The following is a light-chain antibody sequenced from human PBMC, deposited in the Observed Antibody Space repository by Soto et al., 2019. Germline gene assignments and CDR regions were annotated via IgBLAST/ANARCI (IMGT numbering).Light chain of an antibody. Sequence: IWVTQSPSSLAASTGDRVTITCRANQTINPYLDWYQQRQGQAPKLLIYGASILQSGVPSRFSGSGSGTDFTLTISGLQSEDFATYFCQQYYRFPWTFGQGTKVDIK. J-gene: IGKJ1*01. CDR2: GAS. CDR1: QTINPY. V-gene: IGKV1-8*01. CDR3: QQYYRFPWT.